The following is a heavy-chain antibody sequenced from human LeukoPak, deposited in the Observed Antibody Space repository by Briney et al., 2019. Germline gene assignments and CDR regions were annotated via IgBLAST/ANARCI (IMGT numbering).Heavy chain of an antibody. CDR1: GFTFSNYA. CDR3: AKDRRGGDSVTSSDY. J-gene: IGHJ4*02. V-gene: IGHV3-23*01. D-gene: IGHD4-23*01. Sequence: PGGSLRLSCAVSGFTFSNYAMSWVRQAPGKGLEWVSTFSGSGGGTYYADSVKGRFTISRDNSKNTLYLQMNSLRTEDTAVYYCAKDRRGGDSVTSSDYWGQGTLVTVSS. CDR2: FSGSGGGT.